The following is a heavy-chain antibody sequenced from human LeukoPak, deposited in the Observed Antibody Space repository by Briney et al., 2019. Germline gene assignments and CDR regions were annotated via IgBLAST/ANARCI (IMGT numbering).Heavy chain of an antibody. J-gene: IGHJ4*02. CDR2: IYYSGST. V-gene: IGHV4-39*01. D-gene: IGHD3-22*01. CDR3: ASYYYDSSGYYYDLDY. Sequence: SETLSLTCTVSGGSISSSSYYWGWIRQPPGKGLEWIGSIYYSGSTYYNPSLKSRVTISVDTSKNQFSLKLSSVTAADTAVYYCASYYYDSSGYYYDLDYWGQGTLVTVSS. CDR1: GGSISSSSYY.